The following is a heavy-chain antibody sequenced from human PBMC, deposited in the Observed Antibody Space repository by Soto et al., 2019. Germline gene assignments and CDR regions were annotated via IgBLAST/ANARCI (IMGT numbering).Heavy chain of an antibody. D-gene: IGHD6-6*01. J-gene: IGHJ6*03. CDR3: ASVRQLVGYFYYYMDV. CDR1: GYTFTNYG. Sequence: QVPLLQSGAEVKKPGASVKVSCKASGYTFTNYGITWVRQAPGQGLAWMGWISAYNGDTHYTQRLQGRVTMTTDTYTSTAYMELRGLRSDDTAVYYCASVRQLVGYFYYYMDVWGKGTTVTVSS. CDR2: ISAYNGDT. V-gene: IGHV1-18*01.